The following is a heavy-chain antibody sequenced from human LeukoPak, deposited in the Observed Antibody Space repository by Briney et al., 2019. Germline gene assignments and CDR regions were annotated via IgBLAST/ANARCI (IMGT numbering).Heavy chain of an antibody. CDR2: IKQDGSEK. D-gene: IGHD6-19*01. V-gene: IGHV3-7*01. CDR3: ARDPSSGWYLKGWFDP. Sequence: GGSLRLSCAASGFTFSTYWMNWVRQAPGKGLEWVANIKQDGSEKYYVDSVKGRFTISRDNAKNSLYLQMNSLRAEDTAVYYCARDPSSGWYLKGWFDPWGQGALVTVSS. J-gene: IGHJ5*02. CDR1: GFTFSTYW.